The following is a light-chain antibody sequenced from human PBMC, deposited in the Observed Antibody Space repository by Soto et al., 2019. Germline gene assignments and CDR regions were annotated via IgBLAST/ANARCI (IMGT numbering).Light chain of an antibody. J-gene: IGKJ1*01. Sequence: VMTQSPGTLSVSPGESATLSCRASQSVDTLLAWYQQRPGQAPRLLISDASTRATGVSARFSGSGSGTEFTLTISSLQSEDSALYYCQQYQYWPPRTFGQGTKVEI. V-gene: IGKV3-15*01. CDR3: QQYQYWPPRT. CDR1: QSVDTL. CDR2: DAS.